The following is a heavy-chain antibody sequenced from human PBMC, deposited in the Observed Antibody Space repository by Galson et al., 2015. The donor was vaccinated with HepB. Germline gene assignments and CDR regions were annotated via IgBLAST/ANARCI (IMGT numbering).Heavy chain of an antibody. V-gene: IGHV1-18*01. D-gene: IGHD2-2*01. Sequence: SVKVSCKASGYTFTTYGISWVRQAPGQGLEWMGWITPYNGNTNYAQRVQGRVTMTTDTSTSTAYMELRSLRSDDTAVYYCARDYCSSTNRRVLYGMDVWGQGTTVTVSS. CDR2: ITPYNGNT. CDR1: GYTFTTYG. CDR3: ARDYCSSTNRRVLYGMDV. J-gene: IGHJ6*02.